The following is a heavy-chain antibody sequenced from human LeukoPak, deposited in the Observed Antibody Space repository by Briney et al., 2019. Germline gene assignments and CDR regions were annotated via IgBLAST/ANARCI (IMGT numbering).Heavy chain of an antibody. CDR2: IYYSGST. V-gene: IGHV4-59*01. J-gene: IGHJ4*02. CDR3: ARDSSGYYPDY. CDR1: GGSISSYY. Sequence: PSETLSLTCTVSGGSISSYYWSWIRQHPGKGLEWIGYIYYSGSTNYNPSLKSRVTISVDTSKNQFSLKLSSVTAADTAVYYCARDSSGYYPDYWGQGTLVTVSS. D-gene: IGHD3-22*01.